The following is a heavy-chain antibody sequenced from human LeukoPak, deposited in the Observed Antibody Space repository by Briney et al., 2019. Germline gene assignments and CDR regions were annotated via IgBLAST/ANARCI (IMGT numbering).Heavy chain of an antibody. CDR3: ARVSGYSYGWGYYYYMDV. CDR1: GGSFSGYY. J-gene: IGHJ6*03. Sequence: SETLSLTCAVYGGSFSGYYWSWIRQPPGKGLEWIGEINHSGSTNYNPSLKSRVTISVDTSKNQFSLKLSSVTAADTAVYYCARVSGYSYGWGYYYYMDVWGKGTTVTVSS. CDR2: INHSGST. D-gene: IGHD5-18*01. V-gene: IGHV4-34*01.